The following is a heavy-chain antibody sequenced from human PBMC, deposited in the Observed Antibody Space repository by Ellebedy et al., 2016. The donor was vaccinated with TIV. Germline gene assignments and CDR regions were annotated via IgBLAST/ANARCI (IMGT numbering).Heavy chain of an antibody. CDR1: GFTFSSYG. CDR3: ARSEEGEWLSELSAFDI. V-gene: IGHV3-33*01. J-gene: IGHJ3*02. CDR2: IWYDGSNK. D-gene: IGHD3-3*01. Sequence: GESLKISCAASGFTFSSYGMHWVRQAPGKGLEWVAVIWYDGSNKYYADSVKGRFTISRDNSKNTLYLQMNSLRAEDTAVYYCARSEEGEWLSELSAFDIWGQGTMVTVSS.